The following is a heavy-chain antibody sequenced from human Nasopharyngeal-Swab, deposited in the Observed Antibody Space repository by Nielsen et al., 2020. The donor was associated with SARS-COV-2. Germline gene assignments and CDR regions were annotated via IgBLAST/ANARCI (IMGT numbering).Heavy chain of an antibody. V-gene: IGHV1-24*01. CDR3: ASEGSGVFGVVIYAFDI. D-gene: IGHD3-3*01. CDR2: VVPEDGEP. Sequence: SVNVSCKVSVYTLTVLPIHWVRQAPGKGLAWMGTVVPEDGEPIYAQNFQGRVTMTEDTSTYTAYLELSSLRSEDTAVYYCASEGSGVFGVVIYAFDIWGLGTLVTVTS. CDR1: VYTLTVLP. J-gene: IGHJ3*02.